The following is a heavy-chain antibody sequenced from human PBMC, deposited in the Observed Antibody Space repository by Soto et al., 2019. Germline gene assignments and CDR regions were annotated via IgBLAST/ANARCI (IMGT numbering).Heavy chain of an antibody. V-gene: IGHV3-9*01. CDR1: GLTVSSSY. CDR2: ISWNSGSI. D-gene: IGHD1-26*01. Sequence: GGSLRLSCAASGLTVSSSYMSWVRQAPGKGLQWVSGISWNSGSIGYADSVKGRFTISRDNAKNSLYLQMNSLRAEDTALYYCAKVGSQIGARGAFDIWGQGTMVTVSS. CDR3: AKVGSQIGARGAFDI. J-gene: IGHJ3*02.